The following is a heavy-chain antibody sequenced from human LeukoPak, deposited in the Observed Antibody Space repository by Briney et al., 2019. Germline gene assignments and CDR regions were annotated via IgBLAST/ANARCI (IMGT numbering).Heavy chain of an antibody. CDR3: ARELSYYYGSREPFDY. Sequence: GSLRLSCAASGLTVSSNYMSWIRQPPGKGLEWIGEINHSGSTNYNPSLKSRVTISVDTSKNQFSLKLSSVTAADTAVYYCARELSYYYGSREPFDYWGQGTLVTVSS. CDR2: INHSGST. J-gene: IGHJ4*02. CDR1: GLTVSSNY. V-gene: IGHV4-34*01. D-gene: IGHD3-10*01.